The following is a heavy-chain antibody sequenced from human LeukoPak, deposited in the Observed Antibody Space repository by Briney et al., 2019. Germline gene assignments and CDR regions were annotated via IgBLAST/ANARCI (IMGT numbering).Heavy chain of an antibody. CDR3: ATGGVLWFGEYPNYFDY. J-gene: IGHJ4*02. V-gene: IGHV1-24*01. CDR1: GYTLTELS. CDR2: FDPEDGET. D-gene: IGHD3-10*01. Sequence: ASVKVSCKVSGYTLTELSMHWVRQAPGKGLEWMGGFDPEDGETIYAQKFQGRVTMTEDTSTDTAYMELSSLRSEDTAVYYCATGGVLWFGEYPNYFDYWGQGTLVTVSS.